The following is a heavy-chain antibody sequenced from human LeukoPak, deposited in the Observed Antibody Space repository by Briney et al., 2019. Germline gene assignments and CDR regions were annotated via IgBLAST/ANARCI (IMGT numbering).Heavy chain of an antibody. CDR1: GYNFLSHW. V-gene: IGHV5-51*01. Sequence: GESLKISCRGSGYNFLSHWIGWVRQKPGKGLEWMGIIYPGDSDTRYSPSFQGQVTISADKSISTAYLQWSSLKASDTAMYYCARLSDRNWGHPPDYWGQGTLVTVSS. J-gene: IGHJ4*02. D-gene: IGHD7-27*01. CDR3: ARLSDRNWGHPPDY. CDR2: IYPGDSDT.